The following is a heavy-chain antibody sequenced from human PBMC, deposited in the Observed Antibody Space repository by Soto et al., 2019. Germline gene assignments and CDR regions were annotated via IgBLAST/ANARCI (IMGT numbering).Heavy chain of an antibody. V-gene: IGHV3-23*01. Sequence: GGSLRLSCAASGFTFSSYAMSLVRQAPGKGLEWVSAISGSGGSTYYADSVKGRFTISRDNSKNTLYLQMNSLRAEDTAVYYCAKESDYDFWSGYYTGYYYYGMDVWGQGSTVTVSS. D-gene: IGHD3-3*01. CDR3: AKESDYDFWSGYYTGYYYYGMDV. CDR2: ISGSGGST. J-gene: IGHJ6*02. CDR1: GFTFSSYA.